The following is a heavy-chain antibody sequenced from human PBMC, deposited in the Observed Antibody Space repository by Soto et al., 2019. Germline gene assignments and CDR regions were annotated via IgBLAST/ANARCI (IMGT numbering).Heavy chain of an antibody. CDR3: ARVPAAMLGPYYYMDV. Sequence: GGSLRLSCAASGFTVSSNYMSWVRQAPGKGLEWVSVIYSGGSTYYADSVKGRFTISRDNSKNTLYLQMNSLRAEDTAVYYCARVPAAMLGPYYYMDVWGKGTTVTVSS. D-gene: IGHD2-2*01. CDR1: GFTVSSNY. CDR2: IYSGGST. V-gene: IGHV3-66*01. J-gene: IGHJ6*03.